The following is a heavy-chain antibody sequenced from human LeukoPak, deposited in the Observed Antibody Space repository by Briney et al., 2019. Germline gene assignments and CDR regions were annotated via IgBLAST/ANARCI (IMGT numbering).Heavy chain of an antibody. V-gene: IGHV4-34*01. CDR1: GGSFSGYY. D-gene: IGHD3-3*01. CDR2: INHSGST. Sequence: KPSETLSLTCAVYGGSFSGYYWSWIRQPPGKGLEWIGEINHSGSTNYNPSLKSRVTISVDTSKNQFSLKLSSVTAADTAVYYCARGVADFWSGSLFDYWGQGTLVTVSS. CDR3: ARGVADFWSGSLFDY. J-gene: IGHJ4*02.